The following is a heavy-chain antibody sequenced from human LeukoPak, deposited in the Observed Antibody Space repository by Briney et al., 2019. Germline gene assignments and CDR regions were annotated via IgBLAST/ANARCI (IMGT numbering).Heavy chain of an antibody. V-gene: IGHV3-9*03. J-gene: IGHJ4*02. CDR1: GFTFDDYA. CDR3: AKAESSAWYRPFDY. CDR2: ISWNSGSI. Sequence: GRSLRLSCAASGFTFDDYAMHWVRQAPGKGLEWVSGISWNSGSIDYADSVKGRFTISRDNAKNSLYLQMNSLRGEDMALYHCAKAESSAWYRPFDYWGQGTLVTVSS. D-gene: IGHD6-19*01.